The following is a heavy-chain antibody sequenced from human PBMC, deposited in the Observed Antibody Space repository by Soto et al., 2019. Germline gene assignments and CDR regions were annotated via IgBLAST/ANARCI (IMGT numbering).Heavy chain of an antibody. J-gene: IGHJ5*02. CDR2: ISRTSSHR. CDR3: ATVGCGSGCFSGWSAA. V-gene: IGHV3-11*06. Sequence: GGSLRLSWRGPGTGFADYYMRWLLHIPGKDQEWTSFISRTSSHRKYAESVKGRFTISRDNDKNSLILEMSDLRAEDSATYYCATVGCGSGCFSGWSAAWGQGSQV. D-gene: IGHD2-15*01. CDR1: GTGFADYY.